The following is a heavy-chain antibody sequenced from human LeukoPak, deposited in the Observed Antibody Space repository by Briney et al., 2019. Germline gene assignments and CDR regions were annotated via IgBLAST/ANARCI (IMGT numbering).Heavy chain of an antibody. CDR2: IYYSGST. Sequence: SETLSLTCTVSGGSISSSSYYWGWIRQPPGKGLEWIGSIYYSGSTNYNPSLKSRITISADTSKSQFSLKVNSVTAADTAVYYCARGGTFGEPFSRYWSQGTLVTVSS. J-gene: IGHJ4*02. D-gene: IGHD3-10*01. CDR3: ARGGTFGEPFSRY. CDR1: GGSISSSSYY. V-gene: IGHV4-39*07.